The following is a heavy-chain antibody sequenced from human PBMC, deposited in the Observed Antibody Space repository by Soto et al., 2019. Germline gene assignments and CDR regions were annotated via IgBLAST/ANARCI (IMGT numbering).Heavy chain of an antibody. CDR1: GYTFTSYG. D-gene: IGHD4-17*01. Sequence: ASVKVSCKASGYTFTSYGISWVRQAPGQGLEWMGWISAYNGNTNYAQKLQGRVTMTTDTSTSTAYMELRSLRSDDTAVYYCARVPQRSYYYYYYYMDVWGKGTTVTVSS. V-gene: IGHV1-18*01. J-gene: IGHJ6*03. CDR2: ISAYNGNT. CDR3: ARVPQRSYYYYYYYMDV.